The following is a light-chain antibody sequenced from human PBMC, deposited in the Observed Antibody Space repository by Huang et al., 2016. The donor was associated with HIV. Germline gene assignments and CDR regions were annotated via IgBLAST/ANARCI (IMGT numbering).Light chain of an antibody. CDR2: GAS. CDR3: QQYSNWPPWT. Sequence: IVMTQSPATLFVSPGERATLSCTASQSVSSSLAWYQQRPGQAPRLLFYGASTRATGIPARFSGSGSGTEFTLTITSLQSEDFAVYYCQQYSNWPPWTFGQGTKVEVK. V-gene: IGKV3-15*01. CDR1: QSVSSS. J-gene: IGKJ1*01.